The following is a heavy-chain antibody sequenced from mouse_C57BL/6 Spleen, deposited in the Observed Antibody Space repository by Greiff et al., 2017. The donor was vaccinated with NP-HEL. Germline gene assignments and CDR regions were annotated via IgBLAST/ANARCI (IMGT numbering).Heavy chain of an antibody. D-gene: IGHD1-1*01. CDR3: ARSLRRDAMDY. CDR2: IDPSDSYT. CDR1: GYTFTSYW. J-gene: IGHJ4*01. V-gene: IGHV1-59*01. Sequence: QVQLQQPGAELVRPGTSVKLSCKASGYTFTSYWMHWVKQRPGQGLEWIGVIDPSDSYTNYNQKFKGKATLTVDTSSSTAYMQLSSLTSEDSAVYYCARSLRRDAMDYWGQGTSVTVSS.